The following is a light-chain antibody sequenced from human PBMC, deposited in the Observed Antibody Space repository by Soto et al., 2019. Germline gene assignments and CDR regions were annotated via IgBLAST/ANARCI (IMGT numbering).Light chain of an antibody. V-gene: IGKV1-39*01. CDR2: AAS. CDR3: QQSYSTPPERT. Sequence: DIQMTQSPSSLSASVGDRVTITCRASQSISSYLNWYQQKPGKAPKLLIYAASSLQGGVPSRFSGSGSGTDFTLTISSLQPEDFATYYCQQSYSTPPERTFGQGTKLEIK. J-gene: IGKJ2*02. CDR1: QSISSY.